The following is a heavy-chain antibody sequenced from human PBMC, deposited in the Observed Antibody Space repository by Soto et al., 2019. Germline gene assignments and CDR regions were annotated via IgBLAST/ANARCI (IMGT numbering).Heavy chain of an antibody. Sequence: GATVKVSCKASGYTFTGFYMHWLRQAPGQGLEWMGWINPNSGGTNYAQKFQGWVTMTRDTSISTAYMELTRLRSDDTAVYYCAVAGLEYSSSSRPGGMDVWGQGTTVTVSS. CDR3: AVAGLEYSSSSRPGGMDV. V-gene: IGHV1-2*04. CDR1: GYTFTGFY. CDR2: INPNSGGT. D-gene: IGHD6-6*01. J-gene: IGHJ6*02.